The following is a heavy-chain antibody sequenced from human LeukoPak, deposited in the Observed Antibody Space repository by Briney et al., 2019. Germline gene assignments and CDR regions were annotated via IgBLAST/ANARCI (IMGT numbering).Heavy chain of an antibody. J-gene: IGHJ4*02. CDR1: GGSFSGYY. CDR3: ARGPPAKYGILTGYYNFHY. CDR2: INHSGRT. D-gene: IGHD3-9*01. Sequence: SETLSLTCSVYGGSFSGYYWTWIRQPPGKGLEWIGEINHSGRTNYNPSLKGRVTISVDTSKNQFSLKLNSVTAADTAVYYCARGPPAKYGILTGYYNFHYWGQGTLVTVSS. V-gene: IGHV4-34*01.